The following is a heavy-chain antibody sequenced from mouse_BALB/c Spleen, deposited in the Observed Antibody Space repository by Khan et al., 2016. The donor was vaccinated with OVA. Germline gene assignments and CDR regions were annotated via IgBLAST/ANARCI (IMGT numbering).Heavy chain of an antibody. CDR3: ARHLSGSFAY. Sequence: EVQRVESGGDLVRPGGSLKLSCAASGFTFSAYGMSWVRLSPDKRLEWVATINSDGYYTYYPDSLMGRFIISRDNAKHTRYLPMRSLKSEDTAMYDWARHLSGSFAYWGQGTLVTVSA. D-gene: IGHD1-3*01. J-gene: IGHJ3*01. CDR2: INSDGYYT. CDR1: GFTFSAYG. V-gene: IGHV5-6*01.